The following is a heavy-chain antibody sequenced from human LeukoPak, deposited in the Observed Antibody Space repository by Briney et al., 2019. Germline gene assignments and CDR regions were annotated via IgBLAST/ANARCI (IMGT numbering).Heavy chain of an antibody. CDR3: AKGTGYSSGWYND. Sequence: QAGGSLRLSCAASGFTFGSCWMNWVRQTPGKGLEWVSGISGSGGSTYNADFVKGRFTISRDNSKNTLYLQMNTLRAEDTAVYYCAKGTGYSSGWYNDWGQGTLVTVSS. V-gene: IGHV3-23*01. J-gene: IGHJ4*02. CDR2: ISGSGGST. CDR1: GFTFGSCW. D-gene: IGHD6-19*01.